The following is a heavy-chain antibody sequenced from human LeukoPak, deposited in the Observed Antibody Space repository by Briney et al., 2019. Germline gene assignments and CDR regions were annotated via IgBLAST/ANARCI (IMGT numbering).Heavy chain of an antibody. D-gene: IGHD4-17*01. Sequence: GESLKISCAASGFTFSSYAMNWGRQAPGKGLELGSVFSGGGANIFYAVSVKGRFTISRDNSKNTLNLQMNSLRAEDTAVYYCAKPPHTVTRDAFDIWVRGTMVADSS. CDR1: GFTFSSYA. V-gene: IGHV3-23*01. J-gene: IGHJ3*02. CDR3: AKPPHTVTRDAFDI. CDR2: FSGGGANI.